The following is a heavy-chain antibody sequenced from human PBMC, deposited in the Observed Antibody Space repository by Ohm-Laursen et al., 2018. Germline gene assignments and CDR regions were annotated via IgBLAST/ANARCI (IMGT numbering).Heavy chain of an antibody. CDR3: AKIKGQWLSMYYFDY. CDR1: GFTFSSYA. V-gene: IGHV3-23*01. J-gene: IGHJ4*02. Sequence: SLRLSCAASGFTFSSYAVSWARQAPGKGLEWVSGISGSGGSTFYADSVKGRFTISRDDSKDTLCLQMNSLRAEDTAVYYCAKIKGQWLSMYYFDYWGQGTLVTVSS. CDR2: ISGSGGST. D-gene: IGHD3-22*01.